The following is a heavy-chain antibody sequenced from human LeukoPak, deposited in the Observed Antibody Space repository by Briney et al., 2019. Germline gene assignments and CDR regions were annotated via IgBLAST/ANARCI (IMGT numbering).Heavy chain of an antibody. Sequence: GGSLRLSCAASGLTFSSYWMHWVPQAPGKGLEWVANIKQDGSQKYYVDSVKGRFTTSRDNAKTSLYLQMNSLRAEDTAVCYCARSYWSSPSCYGLVWGQGTMVTVSS. J-gene: IGHJ3*01. D-gene: IGHD2-2*01. CDR1: GLTFSSYW. CDR2: IKQDGSQK. V-gene: IGHV3-7*01. CDR3: ARSYWSSPSCYGLV.